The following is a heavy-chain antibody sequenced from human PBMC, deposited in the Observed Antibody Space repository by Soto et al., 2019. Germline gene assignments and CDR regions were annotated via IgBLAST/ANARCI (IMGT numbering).Heavy chain of an antibody. J-gene: IGHJ6*02. CDR3: ARGRNDFWSGYYYYGMDV. D-gene: IGHD3-3*01. V-gene: IGHV4-34*01. Sequence: SETLSLTCAVYGGSFSGYYWSWIRQPPGKGLEWIGEINHSGSTNYNPSLKSRVTISVDTSKNQFSLKLSSVTAADTAVYYCARGRNDFWSGYYYYGMDVWGQGTTVTVSS. CDR1: GGSFSGYY. CDR2: INHSGST.